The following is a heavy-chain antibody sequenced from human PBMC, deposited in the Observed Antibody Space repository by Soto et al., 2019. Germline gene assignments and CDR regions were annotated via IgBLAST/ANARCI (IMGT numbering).Heavy chain of an antibody. D-gene: IGHD3-16*02. CDR1: GYKLFSLW. V-gene: IGHV5-51*01. CDR2: NYAGASDA. Sequence: GVFQQNLRRAFGYKLFSLWIARIRQEPRKGPEWMGGNYAGASDARYSRFFQGQVPISVDNSISTAYLQWSSLKGSEPAMYYCAIFLFFSAICYTGIRPGFDYWGQGALVTVSS. CDR3: AIFLFFSAICYTGIRPGFDY. J-gene: IGHJ4*02.